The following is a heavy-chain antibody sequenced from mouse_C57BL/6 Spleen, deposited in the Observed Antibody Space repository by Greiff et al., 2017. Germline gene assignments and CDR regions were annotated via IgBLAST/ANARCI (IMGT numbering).Heavy chain of an antibody. V-gene: IGHV1-53*01. CDR1: GYTFTSYW. Sequence: QVQLKQPGTELVKPGASVKLSCKASGYTFTSYWMHWVKQRPGQGLEWIGNINPSNGGTNYNEKFKSKATLTVDKSSSTAYMQLSSLTSEDSAVYYCARGGLGRSNFYAMDYWGQGTSVTVSS. D-gene: IGHD2-5*01. CDR2: INPSNGGT. CDR3: ARGGLGRSNFYAMDY. J-gene: IGHJ4*01.